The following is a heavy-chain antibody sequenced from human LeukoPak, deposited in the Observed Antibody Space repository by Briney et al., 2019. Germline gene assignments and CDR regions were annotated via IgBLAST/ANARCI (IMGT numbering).Heavy chain of an antibody. CDR1: GFTFSSYT. CDR3: ARLTSGNGLDV. J-gene: IGHJ6*02. D-gene: IGHD3-3*01. V-gene: IGHV3-21*01. Sequence: GGSLRLSCAASGFTFSSYTMNWVRQAPGKGLEWVSSISSSSDYIYYADSVKGRFTISRDNAKNSLYLQMNSLRAEDTAVYYCARLTSGNGLDVWGRGTTVTVS. CDR2: ISSSSDYI.